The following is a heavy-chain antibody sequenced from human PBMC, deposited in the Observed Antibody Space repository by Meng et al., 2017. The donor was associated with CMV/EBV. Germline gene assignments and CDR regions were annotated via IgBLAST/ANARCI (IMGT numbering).Heavy chain of an antibody. V-gene: IGHV4-4*07. J-gene: IGHJ4*02. CDR2: IYTSGST. Sequence: HGQLQESGPGLGKPSETLSLPCTVSGGSISSYYWSWIRQPAGKGLEWIGRIYTSGSTNYNPSLKSRVTMSVDTSKNQFSLKLSSVTAADTAVYYCARGGLYYYDSSGHFDYWGQGTLVTVSS. CDR3: ARGGLYYYDSSGHFDY. CDR1: GGSISSYY. D-gene: IGHD3-22*01.